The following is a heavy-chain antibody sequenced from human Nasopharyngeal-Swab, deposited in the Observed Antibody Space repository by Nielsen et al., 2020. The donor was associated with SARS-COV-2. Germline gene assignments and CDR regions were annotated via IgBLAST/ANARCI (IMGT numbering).Heavy chain of an antibody. D-gene: IGHD3-10*01. CDR3: VYGSGSYYNLDY. CDR2: IIPIFGTA. CDR1: GGAFSSYA. V-gene: IGHV1-69*13. Sequence: SEKVSSKASGGAFSSYAISWVRQAPGQGLEWMGGIIPIFGTANYAQKFQGRVTITADESTSTAYMELSSLRSEDTAVYYCVYGSGSYYNLDYWGQGTLVIVSS. J-gene: IGHJ4*02.